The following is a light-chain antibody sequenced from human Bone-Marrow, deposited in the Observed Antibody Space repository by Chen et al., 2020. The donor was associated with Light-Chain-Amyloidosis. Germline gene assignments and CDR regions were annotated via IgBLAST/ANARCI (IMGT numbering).Light chain of an antibody. J-gene: IGKJ1*01. CDR2: MAS. CDR3: QQYNDFWT. CDR1: QNINVW. V-gene: IGKV1-5*03. Sequence: DIQMTQSPSTLPASVGDRVTITCRASQNINVWLAWYQQKPGKDPKLLIYMASSLQTGVPSRFSGSGSETEFTLTISSLQPDDFATYYCQQYNDFWTFGQGTTVEIK.